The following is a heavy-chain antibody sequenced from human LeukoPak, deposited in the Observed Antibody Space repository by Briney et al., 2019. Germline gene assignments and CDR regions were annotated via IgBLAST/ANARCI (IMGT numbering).Heavy chain of an antibody. CDR2: IYYSGST. Sequence: GSLRLTCAASGFTFSSYAMSWIRQPPGKGLEWIGYIYYSGSTNYNPSLKSRVTISVDTSKNQFSLKLSSVTAADTAVYYCARYSSSWSEGYYYYGMDVWGQGTTVTVSS. CDR1: GFTFSSYA. V-gene: IGHV4-59*08. CDR3: ARYSSSWSEGYYYYGMDV. J-gene: IGHJ6*02. D-gene: IGHD6-13*01.